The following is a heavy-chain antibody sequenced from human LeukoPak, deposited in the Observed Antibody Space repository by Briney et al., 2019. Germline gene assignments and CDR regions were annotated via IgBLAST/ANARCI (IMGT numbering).Heavy chain of an antibody. CDR3: TRSRGRYFDWSLPLYYFDY. D-gene: IGHD3-9*01. J-gene: IGHJ4*02. CDR2: IRSKANSYAT. Sequence: VASVKVSCKASGYTFTGYYMHWVRQASGKGLEWVGRIRSKANSYATAYAASVKGRFTISRDDSKNTAYLQMNSLKTEGTAVYYCTRSRGRYFDWSLPLYYFDYWGQGTLVTVSS. CDR1: GYTFTGYY. V-gene: IGHV3-73*01.